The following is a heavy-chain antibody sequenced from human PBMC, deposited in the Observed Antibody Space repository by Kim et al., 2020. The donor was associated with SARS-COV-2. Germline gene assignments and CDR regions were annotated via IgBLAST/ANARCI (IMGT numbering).Heavy chain of an antibody. J-gene: IGHJ6*03. CDR1: GFTFSSYS. CDR3: ARVTGEDTAMDDVYYYYYMDV. D-gene: IGHD5-18*01. CDR2: ISSSSSYI. V-gene: IGHV3-21*01. Sequence: GGSLRLSRAASGFTFSSYSMNWVRQAPGKGLEWVSSISSSSSYIYYADSVKGRFTISRDNAKNSLYLQMNSLRAEDTAVYYCARVTGEDTAMDDVYYYYYMDVWGKGTTVTVSS.